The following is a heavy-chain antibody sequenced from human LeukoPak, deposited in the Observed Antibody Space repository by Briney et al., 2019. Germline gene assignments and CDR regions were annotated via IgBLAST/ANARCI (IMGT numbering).Heavy chain of an antibody. V-gene: IGHV4-61*05. J-gene: IGHJ4*02. Sequence: SETLSLTCTVSGDSISSRSYYWGWIRQPPGKGLEWIGYIYSSGSTNYNPSLKRRVTILVDTSKNQFSLKVNSVTAADTAVYYCAQLVPGYYFDYWGQGTLVTVSS. D-gene: IGHD6-6*01. CDR1: GDSISSRSYY. CDR3: AQLVPGYYFDY. CDR2: IYSSGST.